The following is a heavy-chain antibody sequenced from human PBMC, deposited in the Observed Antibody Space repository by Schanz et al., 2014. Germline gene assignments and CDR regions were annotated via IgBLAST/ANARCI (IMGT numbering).Heavy chain of an antibody. CDR2: LSARGHRT. J-gene: IGHJ4*02. V-gene: IGHV3-23*04. CDR1: GFSFGSYA. CDR3: AKGQLLSYYFDY. Sequence: EVQLVESGGGLVQRGGSLRLSCAASGFSFGSYAMSWVRQAPGRGLEWVSALSARGHRTQYADSVMGRFTISSDISKNTLYLQMNSLRAEDTAVYYCAKGQLLSYYFDYWGQGTLVTVSS. D-gene: IGHD2-21*01.